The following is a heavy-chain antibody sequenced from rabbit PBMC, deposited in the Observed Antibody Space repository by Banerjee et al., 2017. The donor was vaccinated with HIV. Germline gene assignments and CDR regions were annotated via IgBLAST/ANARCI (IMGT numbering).Heavy chain of an antibody. V-gene: IGHV1S40*01. CDR1: GFSFSSNYY. Sequence: QSLEESGGDLVKPGASLTLTCTASGFSFSSNYYMCWVRQAPGKGLEWIACIYAGSSGSTYYASWAKGRFTISKTSSTTVTLQMTSLTAADTATYFCARDEYVNDALLFHWWGPGTLVTVS. D-gene: IGHD1-1*01. J-gene: IGHJ4*01. CDR2: IYAGSSGST. CDR3: ARDEYVNDALLFHW.